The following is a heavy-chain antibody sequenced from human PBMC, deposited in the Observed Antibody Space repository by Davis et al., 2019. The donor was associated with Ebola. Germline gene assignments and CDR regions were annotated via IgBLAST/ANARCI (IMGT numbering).Heavy chain of an antibody. CDR3: ARPYRGKPYNWFDP. Sequence: SETLSLTCTVSGGSISSSSYYWGWIRQPPGKGLEWIGSIYYSGSTYYNPSLKSRVTISVDTSKNQFSLKLSSVTAADTAVYYCARPYRGKPYNWFDPWGQGTLVTVSS. CDR1: GGSISSSSYY. V-gene: IGHV4-39*01. CDR2: IYYSGST. J-gene: IGHJ5*02. D-gene: IGHD4-23*01.